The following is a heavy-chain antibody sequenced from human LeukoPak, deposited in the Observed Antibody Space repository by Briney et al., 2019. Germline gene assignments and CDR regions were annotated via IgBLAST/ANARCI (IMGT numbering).Heavy chain of an antibody. J-gene: IGHJ4*02. V-gene: IGHV4-38-2*02. D-gene: IGHD6-19*01. CDR1: GYSISSGYY. CDR3: ARDRGSSGWFDFDY. CDR2: VYHSGTT. Sequence: SETLSLTCAVSGYSISSGYYWGWIRQPPGRGLEWIGSVYHSGTTHYNPSLKSRVTISEDTSGNQFSLKLSSVTAADTAVYCCARDRGSSGWFDFDYWGQGTLVTVSS.